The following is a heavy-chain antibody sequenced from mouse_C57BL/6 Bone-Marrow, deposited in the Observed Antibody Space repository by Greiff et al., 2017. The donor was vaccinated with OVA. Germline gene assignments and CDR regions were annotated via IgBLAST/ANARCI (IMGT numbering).Heavy chain of an antibody. V-gene: IGHV1-4*01. J-gene: IGHJ3*01. Sequence: QVQLQQSGAELARPGASVKMSCKASGYTFTSYTMHWVKQRPGQGLEWIGYINPSSGYTKYNQKFKDKATLTADKSSSTAYMQLSSLTSEDSAVYYCANLDSSGYVPYWGQGTLVTVSA. D-gene: IGHD3-2*02. CDR1: GYTFTSYT. CDR2: INPSSGYT. CDR3: ANLDSSGYVPY.